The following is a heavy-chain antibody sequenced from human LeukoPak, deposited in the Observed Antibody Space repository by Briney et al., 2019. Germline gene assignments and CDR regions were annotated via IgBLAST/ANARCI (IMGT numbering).Heavy chain of an antibody. CDR3: ARDTSAWRYGMDV. J-gene: IGHJ6*02. Sequence: GGSLRLSCAASGFTFSSHWMSWVRQAPGKGLEWVAIIKQDGSEKDYVDSVTGRFTISRDNAKNSLYLQMNSPRDEDTAVYYCARDTSAWRYGMDVWGQGTTVTVSS. D-gene: IGHD6-19*01. CDR1: GFTFSSHW. V-gene: IGHV3-7*01. CDR2: IKQDGSEK.